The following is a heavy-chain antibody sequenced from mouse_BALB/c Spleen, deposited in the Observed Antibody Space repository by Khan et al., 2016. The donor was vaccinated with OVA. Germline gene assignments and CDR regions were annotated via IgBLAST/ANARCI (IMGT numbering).Heavy chain of an antibody. CDR3: ARGGGTAPFAY. CDR1: GFTFSDYG. Sequence: EVELVESGGGLVQPGGSRKLSCAASGFTFSDYGMAWVRQAPGKGPEWVAFISDLAYTIYYADTVTGRFTISRENAKTTLYLEMSSLRSEDTAIXYCARGGGTAPFAYWGLGTLVTVSA. J-gene: IGHJ3*01. V-gene: IGHV5-15*02. D-gene: IGHD1-2*01. CDR2: ISDLAYTI.